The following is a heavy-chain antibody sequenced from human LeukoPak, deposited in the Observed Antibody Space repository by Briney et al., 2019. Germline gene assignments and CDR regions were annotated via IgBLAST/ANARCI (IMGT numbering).Heavy chain of an antibody. CDR1: GFTFSSYA. CDR2: ISYDGSNK. D-gene: IGHD5-18*01. CDR3: ARDLTDTAMVTVN. J-gene: IGHJ4*02. V-gene: IGHV3-30*04. Sequence: GGSLRLSCAASGFTFSSYAVHWVRQAPGKGLEWVAVISYDGSNKYYADSVKGRFTISRDNSKNTLYLQMNSLRAEDTAVYYCARDLTDTAMVTVNWGQGTLVTVSS.